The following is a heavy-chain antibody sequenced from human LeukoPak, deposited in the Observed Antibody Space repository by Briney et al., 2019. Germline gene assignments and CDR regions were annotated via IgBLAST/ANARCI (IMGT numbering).Heavy chain of an antibody. V-gene: IGHV3-7*01. CDR3: ARGHRIITGNSYYFDY. CDR2: IKQDGSEK. CDR1: GFTFSSYW. J-gene: IGHJ4*02. Sequence: GGSLRLSCAASGFTFSSYWMSWVRQAPGKGLEWVANIKQDGSEKYYVDSVKGRFTISRNNAKNSLYLQMNSLRAEDTAVYYCARGHRIITGNSYYFDYWGQGTLVTVSS. D-gene: IGHD1-20*01.